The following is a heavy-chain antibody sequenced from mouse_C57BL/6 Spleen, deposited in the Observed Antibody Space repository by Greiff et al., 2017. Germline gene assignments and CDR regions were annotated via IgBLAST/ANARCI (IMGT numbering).Heavy chain of an antibody. CDR1: GYTFTDYY. CDR3: ARTTMAMDY. J-gene: IGHJ4*01. Sequence: EVQLQQSGPELVKPGASVKISCKASGYTFTDYYMNWVKQSHGKSLEWIGDINPNTGGTSYNQKFKGKATLTVDKSSSTAYMELRSLTSADSAVYYCARTTMAMDYWGKGTSVTVS. CDR2: INPNTGGT. D-gene: IGHD2-12*01. V-gene: IGHV1-26*01.